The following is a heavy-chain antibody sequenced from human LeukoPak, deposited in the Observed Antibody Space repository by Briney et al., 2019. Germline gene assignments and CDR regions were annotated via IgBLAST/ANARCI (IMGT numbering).Heavy chain of an antibody. CDR1: GGTFSSYA. V-gene: IGHV1-69*04. Sequence: ASVKVSCKASGGTFSSYAISWVRQAPGQGLEWMGRIIPILGIANYAQKFQGRVTITADKSTSTAYMELSSLRSEDTAVYYCAGCRELPKYYYCYYGMDVWGQGTTVTVSS. J-gene: IGHJ6*02. CDR2: IIPILGIA. CDR3: AGCRELPKYYYCYYGMDV. D-gene: IGHD5-24*01.